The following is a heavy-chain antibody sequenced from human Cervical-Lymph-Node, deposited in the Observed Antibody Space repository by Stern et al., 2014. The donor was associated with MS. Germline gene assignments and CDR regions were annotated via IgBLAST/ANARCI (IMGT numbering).Heavy chain of an antibody. V-gene: IGHV1-69*01. J-gene: IGHJ5*02. Sequence: QVQLVQSGAEVKTPGSSVKVSCKASGGTFSTFAINWVRQAPGQGLEWMGGIIPVFGATTYAQSFQGRLTITADEYSRTAYMELTSLRSEDTAVYYCARGPSFQNNWFDPWGQGTLVTVSS. CDR3: ARGPSFQNNWFDP. CDR2: IIPVFGAT. CDR1: GGTFSTFA. D-gene: IGHD6-6*01.